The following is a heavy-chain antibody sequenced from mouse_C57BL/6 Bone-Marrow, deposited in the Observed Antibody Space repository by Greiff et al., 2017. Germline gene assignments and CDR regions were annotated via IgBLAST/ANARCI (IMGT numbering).Heavy chain of an antibody. D-gene: IGHD1-3*01. J-gene: IGHJ4*01. CDR3: AGTVDSKCC. CDR2: INPNNGGT. V-gene: IGHV1-26*01. CDR1: GYTFTDYD. Sequence: EVQLQQSGPELVKPGASVKLSCKASGYTFTDYDMNWVKQRHGKRLEWIGGINPNNGGTNYNQKFKGKATLTVDKSSSTAYMELRSLTSEDSAVYYFAGTVDSKCCWGQRTSVTAAS.